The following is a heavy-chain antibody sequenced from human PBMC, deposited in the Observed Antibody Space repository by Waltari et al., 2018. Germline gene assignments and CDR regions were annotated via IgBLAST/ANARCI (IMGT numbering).Heavy chain of an antibody. J-gene: IGHJ5*02. V-gene: IGHV1-69*12. D-gene: IGHD3-3*01. CDR3: ARDGTYYDFWSGYQQQYNWFDP. CDR1: GGTFSSYA. Sequence: QVQLVQSGAEVKKPGSSVKVSCKASGGTFSSYAISWVRQAPGQGLEWMGGIIPIFGTANYAQKFQGRVTITADESTSTAYMELSSLRSEDTAVYYCARDGTYYDFWSGYQQQYNWFDPWGQGTLVTVSS. CDR2: IIPIFGTA.